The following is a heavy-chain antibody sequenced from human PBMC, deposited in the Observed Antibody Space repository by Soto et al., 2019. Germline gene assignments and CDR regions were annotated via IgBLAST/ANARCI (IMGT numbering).Heavy chain of an antibody. Sequence: VQLLESGGGLVQPGGSLRLSCAASGFIFSSYDMAWVRQAPGKGLEWVSTISSSADATHYADSVKGRFTISRDNSKNTLYLQMNNLGAEDTATYYCAKSYFFSWYDSWGQGTLVTVSS. D-gene: IGHD3-10*01. CDR2: ISSSADAT. CDR3: AKSYFFSWYDS. V-gene: IGHV3-23*01. J-gene: IGHJ5*01. CDR1: GFIFSSYD.